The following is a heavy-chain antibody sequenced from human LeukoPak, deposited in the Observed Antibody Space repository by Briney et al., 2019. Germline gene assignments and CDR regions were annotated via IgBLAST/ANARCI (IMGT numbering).Heavy chain of an antibody. Sequence: KPSETLSLTCTVSGGSISSGGYYWSWIRQHPGKGLEWIVYIDYSGSTYDSPALKSRVTISVDTSKNQFSLKLSSVAAADTAVYFCAGSRIGYSDSSGSFDYWGQGTLVTVSS. CDR2: IDYSGST. D-gene: IGHD3-22*01. J-gene: IGHJ4*02. CDR3: AGSRIGYSDSSGSFDY. CDR1: GGSISSGGYY. V-gene: IGHV4-31*03.